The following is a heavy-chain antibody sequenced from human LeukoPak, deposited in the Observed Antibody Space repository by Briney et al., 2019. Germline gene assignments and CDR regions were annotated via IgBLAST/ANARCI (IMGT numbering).Heavy chain of an antibody. CDR3: ARGDAAAGTDY. J-gene: IGHJ4*02. CDR2: INPNSGGT. V-gene: IGHV1-2*02. D-gene: IGHD6-19*01. CDR1: GYTFTGYY. Sequence: GASVKASCKASGYTFTGYYMHWVRQAPGQGLEWMGWINPNSGGTNYAQKFQGRVAITRDTSISTAYMELSRLRSDDTAVYYCARGDAAAGTDYWGQGTLVTVSS.